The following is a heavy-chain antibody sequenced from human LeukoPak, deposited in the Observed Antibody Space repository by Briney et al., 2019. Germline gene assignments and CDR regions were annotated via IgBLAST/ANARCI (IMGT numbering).Heavy chain of an antibody. CDR2: IYHSGST. Sequence: PSETLSLTCTVSGYSISSGYYWGWVRQPPGKGLEWVGCIYHSGSTYGNPSLKSRVAISVDTSKNQFSLKLSSVPAADTAVYYCARVTGTWYFDLWGRGTLVTVSS. CDR1: GYSISSGYY. V-gene: IGHV4-38-2*02. J-gene: IGHJ2*01. CDR3: ARVTGTWYFDL. D-gene: IGHD1-14*01.